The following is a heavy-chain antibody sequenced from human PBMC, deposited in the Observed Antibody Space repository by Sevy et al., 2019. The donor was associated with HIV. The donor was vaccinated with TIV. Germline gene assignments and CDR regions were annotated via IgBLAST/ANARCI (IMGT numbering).Heavy chain of an antibody. CDR1: GFTFSQYG. Sequence: GGSLRLSCAATGFTFSQYGMEWVRQAPGKGLEWVAFIRNDGSTKYSADSVKGRFTISRDNSKNMLYLQMNSLRPEDTALYSCAKHRDTLAAAAYLDHWGQGTLVTVSS. V-gene: IGHV3-30*02. D-gene: IGHD6-13*01. CDR2: IRNDGSTK. J-gene: IGHJ4*02. CDR3: AKHRDTLAAAAYLDH.